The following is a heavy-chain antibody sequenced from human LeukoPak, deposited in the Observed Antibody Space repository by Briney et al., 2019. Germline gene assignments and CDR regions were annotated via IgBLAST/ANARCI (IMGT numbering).Heavy chain of an antibody. V-gene: IGHV3-33*06. CDR1: GFTFSSYG. D-gene: IGHD3-22*01. J-gene: IGHJ3*02. CDR3: AKDAAYYYDADAFDI. CDR2: IWYDGSNK. Sequence: PGGSLRLSCAASGFTFSSYGMHWVRQAPGKGLEWVAVIWYDGSNKYYADSVKGRFTISRDNSKNTLYLQMNSLRAEDTAVYYCAKDAAYYYDADAFDIWGQGTMVTVSS.